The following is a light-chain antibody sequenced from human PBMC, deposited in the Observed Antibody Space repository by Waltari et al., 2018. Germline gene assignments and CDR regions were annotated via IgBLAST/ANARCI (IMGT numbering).Light chain of an antibody. CDR2: DVD. Sequence: QSALIQPASVSGSPGQSITISCTGTNQDVGAYNYVSWFQQHPGHAPKLLIHDVDDRPSGVSYRFSGSKSGKTASLTISGLRPEDEAMYFCFSFTTSSTRVFGTGTQVSVL. CDR3: FSFTTSSTRV. CDR1: NQDVGAYNY. J-gene: IGLJ1*01. V-gene: IGLV2-14*03.